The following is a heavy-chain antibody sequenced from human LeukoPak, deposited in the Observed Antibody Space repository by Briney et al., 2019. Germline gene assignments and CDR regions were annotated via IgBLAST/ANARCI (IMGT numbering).Heavy chain of an antibody. V-gene: IGHV4-30-4*07. CDR3: ARALSAPYCTNGVCYAYYYYMDV. J-gene: IGHJ6*03. CDR1: GGSISSGGYS. D-gene: IGHD2-8*01. CDR2: IYYSGST. Sequence: SETLPLTCAVSGGSISSGGYSWSWIRQPPGKGLEWIGYIYYSGSTYYNPSLKSRVTISVDTSKNQFSLKLSSVTAADTAVYYCARALSAPYCTNGVCYAYYYYMDVWGKGTTVTVSS.